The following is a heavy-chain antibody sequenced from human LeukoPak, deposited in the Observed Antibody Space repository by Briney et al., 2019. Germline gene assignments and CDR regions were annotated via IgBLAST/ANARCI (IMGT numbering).Heavy chain of an antibody. D-gene: IGHD1-26*01. CDR2: IDWDDDK. CDR3: ARHGPKYTASYHYSGMDV. Sequence: RESGPALVKPTQTLTLTCTLSGFSLSTGGVCVTWIRRPPGKALEWLARIDWDDDKFYNTFLKTRLTISKDTSKNQVVLTMTNTDPVDTATYYCARHGPKYTASYHYSGMDVWGQGTTVTVSS. V-gene: IGHV2-70*17. CDR1: GFSLSTGGVC. J-gene: IGHJ6*02.